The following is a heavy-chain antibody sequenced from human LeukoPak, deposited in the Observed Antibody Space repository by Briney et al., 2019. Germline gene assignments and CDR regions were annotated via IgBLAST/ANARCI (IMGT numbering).Heavy chain of an antibody. D-gene: IGHD3-22*01. V-gene: IGHV3-21*01. CDR2: ISSSSSYI. J-gene: IGHJ5*02. CDR1: GFTFSSYS. Sequence: GGSLRLSCAASGFTFSSYSMNWVRQAPGKGLEWVSSISSSSSYIYYADSVKGRFTISGDNAKNSLYLQMNSLRAEDTAVYYCAREYYYDSSGYYGWFDPWGQGTLVTVSS. CDR3: AREYYYDSSGYYGWFDP.